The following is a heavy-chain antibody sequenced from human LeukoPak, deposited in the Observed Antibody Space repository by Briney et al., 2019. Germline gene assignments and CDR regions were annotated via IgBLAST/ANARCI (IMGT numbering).Heavy chain of an antibody. V-gene: IGHV3-23*01. J-gene: IGHJ3*02. CDR2: ISGSGGST. CDR1: GFTFSSYA. Sequence: PGGSLRLSCAASGFTFSSYAMSWVRQAPGKGLEWVSAISGSGGSTYYADSVKGRFTISRDNAKNSLYLQMNSLRAEDTAVYYCARDQESSSWYPHAFDIWGQGTMATVSS. CDR3: ARDQESSSWYPHAFDI. D-gene: IGHD6-13*01.